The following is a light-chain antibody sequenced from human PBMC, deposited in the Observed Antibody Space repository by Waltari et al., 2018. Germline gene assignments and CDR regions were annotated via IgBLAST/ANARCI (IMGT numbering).Light chain of an antibody. J-gene: IGLJ1*01. CDR2: DVN. Sequence: QSALTQARSVSGSPGPSVTISCTGTSSDGGDYHYGFWYQQHPGKAPRLVMYDVNQWRSGVPDRFAGSKSRNTASLTISVLRTDDEADYNCSSDAGMRRVVFGTGTSVTVL. V-gene: IGLV2-11*01. CDR1: SSDGGDYHY. CDR3: SSDAGMRRVV.